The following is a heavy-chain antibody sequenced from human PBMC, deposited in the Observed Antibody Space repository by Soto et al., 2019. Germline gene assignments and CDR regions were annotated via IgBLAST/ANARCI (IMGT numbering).Heavy chain of an antibody. J-gene: IGHJ3*02. V-gene: IGHV4-31*11. CDR2: MHHSGRT. D-gene: IGHD3-9*01. Sequence: SETLSLTCAVSGAYMRNDYYYWSWVRQKPGKDLEWIGHMHHSGRTHYNPSLKSRVAISVDTSKNQFSLYLNSVTAADTAVYYCARANLDYDILTGYYDRGDDAFDIWGQGTMVT. CDR3: ARANLDYDILTGYYDRGDDAFDI. CDR1: GAYMRNDYYY.